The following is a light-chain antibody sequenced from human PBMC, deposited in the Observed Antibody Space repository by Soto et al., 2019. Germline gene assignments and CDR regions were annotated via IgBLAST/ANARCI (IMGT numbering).Light chain of an antibody. J-gene: IGLJ3*02. V-gene: IGLV1-44*01. CDR3: ASWDVSLNAWV. Sequence: QSVLTQPASASGTPGQRVTISCSGSSSNIGSNAVNWYQQLPGTAPKLLIYTFAQRPSGVPDRFSGSKSGTSASLAISGLQSEDEADYYCASWDVSLNAWVFGGGTKRTVL. CDR2: TFA. CDR1: SSNIGSNA.